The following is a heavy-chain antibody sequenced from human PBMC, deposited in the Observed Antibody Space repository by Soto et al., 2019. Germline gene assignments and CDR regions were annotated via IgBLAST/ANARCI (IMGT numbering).Heavy chain of an antibody. Sequence: VASVKVSCKASGYTFTSYGIHWVRQAPGQRLEWTGWINGGNGNTKYSEKFQGRVTITRDTSASTAYLELSSLRSEDTAVYYCARDPNDSSAYYHHYYYGMDVWGQGTTVTVSS. D-gene: IGHD3-22*01. CDR3: ARDPNDSSAYYHHYYYGMDV. V-gene: IGHV1-3*01. CDR2: INGGNGNT. J-gene: IGHJ6*02. CDR1: GYTFTSYG.